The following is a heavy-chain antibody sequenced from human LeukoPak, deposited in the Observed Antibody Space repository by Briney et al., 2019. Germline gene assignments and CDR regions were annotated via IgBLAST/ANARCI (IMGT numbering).Heavy chain of an antibody. D-gene: IGHD2-15*01. CDR2: ISSSSSYI. J-gene: IGHJ6*02. V-gene: IGHV3-21*01. Sequence: PGGSLRLSCAASGFTFSSYSMSWVRQAPGKGLEWVSSISSSSSYIYNADSVKGRFTISRDNAKNSLYLQMNSLRAEDTAVYYCARVYCSGGSCYHYGMDVWGQGTTVSVSS. CDR1: GFTFSSYS. CDR3: ARVYCSGGSCYHYGMDV.